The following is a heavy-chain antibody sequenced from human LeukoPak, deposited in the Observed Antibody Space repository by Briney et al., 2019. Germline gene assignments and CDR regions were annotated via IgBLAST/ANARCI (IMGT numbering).Heavy chain of an antibody. CDR2: IYPGDSDT. D-gene: IGHD3-10*01. V-gene: IGHV5-51*01. J-gene: IGHJ4*02. CDR1: GYSFTSYW. CDR3: ARHRDVWFGEYYFDY. Sequence: GESLKISCKGSGYSFTSYWIGWVRQMPGKGLEWMGIIYPGDSDTRYSPSFQGQVTISADKSISTAYLQWSSLKASDTAMYYCARHRDVWFGEYYFDYWGQGTLVTVSS.